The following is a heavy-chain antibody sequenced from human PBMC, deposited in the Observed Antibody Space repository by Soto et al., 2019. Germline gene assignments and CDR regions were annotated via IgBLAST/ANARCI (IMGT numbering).Heavy chain of an antibody. CDR3: ASVFGRWSIAARWENYYYYYGMDV. CDR2: ISSSSSYI. D-gene: IGHD6-6*01. Sequence: GGSLRLSCAASGFTFSSYSMNWVRQAPGKGLEWVSSISSSSSYIYYADSVKGRFTISRDNAKNSLYLQMNSLRAEDTAVYYCASVFGRWSIAARWENYYYYYGMDVWGQGTTVTVSS. J-gene: IGHJ6*02. CDR1: GFTFSSYS. V-gene: IGHV3-21*01.